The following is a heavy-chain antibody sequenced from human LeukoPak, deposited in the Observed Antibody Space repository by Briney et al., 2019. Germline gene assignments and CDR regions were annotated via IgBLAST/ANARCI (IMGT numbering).Heavy chain of an antibody. CDR3: ARDGYFDL. Sequence: GGSLRLSCAASGFTFTNYAMSWVRQAPGKGLEWVSTASGSGGSTYYADSVKGRFTVSRDNSKNTLYLQMNSLSAEDTGVYYCARDGYFDLWGRGTLVSVSS. CDR1: GFTFTNYA. D-gene: IGHD5-12*01. J-gene: IGHJ2*01. V-gene: IGHV3-23*01. CDR2: ASGSGGST.